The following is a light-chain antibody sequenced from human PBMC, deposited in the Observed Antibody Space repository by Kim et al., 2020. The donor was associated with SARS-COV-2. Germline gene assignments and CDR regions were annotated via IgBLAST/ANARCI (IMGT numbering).Light chain of an antibody. V-gene: IGKV1-33*01. J-gene: IGKJ2*01. CDR2: DAS. CDR1: QDIKKS. Sequence: SACVRDRITITCQASQDIKKSLNWYQQNTGEAPKLWIYDASTLDTGASPRFRGSGSETVLTFTINSLRPEDIATYLCHQSAIVPYTLGQGTKREI. CDR3: HQSAIVPYT.